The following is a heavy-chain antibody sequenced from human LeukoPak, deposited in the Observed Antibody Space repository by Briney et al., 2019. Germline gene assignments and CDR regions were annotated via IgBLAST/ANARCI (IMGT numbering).Heavy chain of an antibody. J-gene: IGHJ6*03. D-gene: IGHD6-13*01. CDR3: GRGPLKQQLVKPDPDYYYYMDV. CDR2: IIPIFGTT. CDR1: GGRFSYYA. V-gene: IGHV1-69*01. Sequence: ASVKVSCKASGGRFSYYALTWVRQAPGQGFEWMGGIIPIFGTTNYAQKFQGRVTFIADESTTTAYMELSSLRFEDTAVYYCGRGPLKQQLVKPDPDYYYYMDVWGNGTTVTVSS.